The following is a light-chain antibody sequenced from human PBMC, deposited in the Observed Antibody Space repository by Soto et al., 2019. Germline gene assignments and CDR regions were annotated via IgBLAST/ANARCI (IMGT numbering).Light chain of an antibody. V-gene: IGKV1-39*01. CDR2: DAS. CDR1: QSIGSH. CDR3: QQSYSAPLS. J-gene: IGKJ2*01. Sequence: DIQMTQSPSSLSASVGDRVTITCRASQSIGSHLNWYQKIPGKAPNLLIYDASSLQSGVPSKFSGSGSGTDFTLALSSLQPEDFATYYCQQSYSAPLSLGQGTKLEIK.